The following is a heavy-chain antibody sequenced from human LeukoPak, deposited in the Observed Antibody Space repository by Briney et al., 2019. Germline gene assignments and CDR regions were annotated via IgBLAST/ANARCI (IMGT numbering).Heavy chain of an antibody. J-gene: IGHJ4*02. CDR3: ARDTKYAFDN. Sequence: GGSLRLSCAASGFTFSDYSMNWVRQAPGKGLEGISYVGISSGNTKYADSVKGRFNISGDKAKNSLYLQMNSLRVEDTAVYYCARDTKYAFDNWGQGPLVTVSS. D-gene: IGHD2-2*01. V-gene: IGHV3-48*01. CDR2: VGISSGNT. CDR1: GFTFSDYS.